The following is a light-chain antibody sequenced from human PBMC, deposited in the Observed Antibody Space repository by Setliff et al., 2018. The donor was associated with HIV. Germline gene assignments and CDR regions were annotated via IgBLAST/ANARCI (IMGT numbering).Light chain of an antibody. CDR3: CSYARSHTLV. V-gene: IGLV2-23*02. CDR1: TSDVGSYDL. J-gene: IGLJ3*02. Sequence: QSALTQPASVAGSLGQSITISCTGTTSDVGSYDLVSWYQHLPGKAPKLIIYEVTKRPSGVSNRFSGSKSGNTASLTISGPQAEDEADYYCCSYARSHTLVFGGGTKVTVL. CDR2: EVT.